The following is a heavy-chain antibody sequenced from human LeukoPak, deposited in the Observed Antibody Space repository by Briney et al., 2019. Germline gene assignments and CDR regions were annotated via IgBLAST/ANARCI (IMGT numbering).Heavy chain of an antibody. J-gene: IGHJ4*02. CDR2: IYHSGST. D-gene: IGHD3-16*01. V-gene: IGHV4-38-2*02. Sequence: PSETLSLTCTVSGYSISSGYYWGWIRQPPGKGLEWIGSIYHSGSTYYNPSLKSRVTISVDTSKNQFSLKLSSVTAADTAVYYCASAAYDFFDYWGQGTLVTVSS. CDR3: ASAAYDFFDY. CDR1: GYSISSGYY.